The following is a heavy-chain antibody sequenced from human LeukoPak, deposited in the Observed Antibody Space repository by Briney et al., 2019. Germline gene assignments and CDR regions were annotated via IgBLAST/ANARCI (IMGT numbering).Heavy chain of an antibody. D-gene: IGHD2-2*01. CDR3: ARDIVVVPAASGDWFDP. V-gene: IGHV3-23*01. Sequence: PGGSLRLSCAASGFTFSIYAMSWVRQAPGKGLEWVSVIRASGGGSPSYADSVKGRFTISRDNSKNTLYLQMNSLRAEDTAVYYCARDIVVVPAASGDWFDPWGQGTLVTVSS. CDR1: GFTFSIYA. J-gene: IGHJ5*02. CDR2: IRASGGGSP.